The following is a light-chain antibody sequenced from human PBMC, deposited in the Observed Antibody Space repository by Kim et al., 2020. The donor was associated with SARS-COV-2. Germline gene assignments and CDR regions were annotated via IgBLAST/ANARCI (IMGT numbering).Light chain of an antibody. J-gene: IGLJ1*01. CDR2: EVT. CDR3: GSYVGNNNFV. CDR1: SSDVGGYNY. Sequence: GHAVTISCTGTSSDVGGYNYVSWYQHHPGKAPKLMIYEVTKRPSGVPDRFSGSKSGNTGSLTVSGLQAEDEADYYCGSYVGNNNFVFGTGTKVTVL. V-gene: IGLV2-8*01.